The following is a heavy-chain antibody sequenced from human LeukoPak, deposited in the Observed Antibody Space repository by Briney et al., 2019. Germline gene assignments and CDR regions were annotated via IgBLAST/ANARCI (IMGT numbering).Heavy chain of an antibody. V-gene: IGHV4-34*01. D-gene: IGHD2-15*01. CDR3: ARGRGSGGNRYYYYGMDV. CDR1: GGSFSGYY. J-gene: IGHJ6*02. Sequence: PSETLSLTCAVYGGSFSGYYWSWIRQPPGKGLEWIGEINHSGSTNYNPSPKSRVTISVDTSKNRFSLKLSSVTAADTAVYYCARGRGSGGNRYYYYGMDVWGQGTTVTVSS. CDR2: INHSGST.